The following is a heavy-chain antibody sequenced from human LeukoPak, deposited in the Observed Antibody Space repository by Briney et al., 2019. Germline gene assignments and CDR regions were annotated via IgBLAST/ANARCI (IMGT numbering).Heavy chain of an antibody. CDR3: AREAVIAAAGTGGLNWFDP. V-gene: IGHV4-59*01. CDR1: GGSISSYY. Sequence: SDTLSLTCTLSGGSISSYYWSWIRQPPGKGLEWIGYIYYSGSTNYNPSLKSRVTISVDTSKNQFSLKLSSVTAADTAVYYCAREAVIAAAGTGGLNWFDPWGQGTLVTVSS. J-gene: IGHJ5*02. CDR2: IYYSGST. D-gene: IGHD6-13*01.